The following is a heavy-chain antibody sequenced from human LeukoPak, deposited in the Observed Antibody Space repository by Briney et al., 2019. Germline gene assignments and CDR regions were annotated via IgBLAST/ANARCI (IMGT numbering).Heavy chain of an antibody. CDR3: ARGGRAGDYGYYFDY. J-gene: IGHJ4*02. CDR1: GDSISSHC. V-gene: IGHV4-59*11. CDR2: IYYSGST. Sequence: PSETLSLTCSVSGDSISSHCWGWIRRPPGKGLEWLGCIYYSGSTNYNPSLRSRVTISVDTSRNQVSLILYSVTAADTAIYYCARGGRAGDYGYYFDYWGQGALVTVSS. D-gene: IGHD4-17*01.